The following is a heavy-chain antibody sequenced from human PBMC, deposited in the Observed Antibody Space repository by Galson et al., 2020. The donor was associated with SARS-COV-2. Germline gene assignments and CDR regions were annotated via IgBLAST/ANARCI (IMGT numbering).Heavy chain of an antibody. Sequence: GGSLRLSCAASGFTFSNYAMHWVRQAPGKGLEWVAVISYDGSNKYYADSVKSRFTISRDSSENTLYLQMNSLRAEDTAVYYCAKDWDIAAAGIGGYLDYWGQGSLVTVSS. J-gene: IGHJ4*02. CDR3: AKDWDIAAAGIGGYLDY. CDR1: GFTFSNYA. D-gene: IGHD6-13*01. CDR2: ISYDGSNK. V-gene: IGHV3-30*18.